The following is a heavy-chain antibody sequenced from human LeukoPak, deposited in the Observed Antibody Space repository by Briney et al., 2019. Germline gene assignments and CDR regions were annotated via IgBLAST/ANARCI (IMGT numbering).Heavy chain of an antibody. Sequence: GGSLRLSCVASGFTFSDYYMSWIRQAPGKGLEWVSYISSGGSTIYYADSVKGRFTISRDNSKNTLYLQMNSLRAEDTAVYYCAKNPPSSSPARKNNWFDPWGQGTLVTVSS. CDR3: AKNPPSSSPARKNNWFDP. V-gene: IGHV3-11*01. J-gene: IGHJ5*02. D-gene: IGHD6-13*01. CDR1: GFTFSDYY. CDR2: ISSGGSTI.